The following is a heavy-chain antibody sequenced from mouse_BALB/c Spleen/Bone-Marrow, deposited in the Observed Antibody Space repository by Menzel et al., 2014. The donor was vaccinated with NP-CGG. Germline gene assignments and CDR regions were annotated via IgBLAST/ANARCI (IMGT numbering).Heavy chain of an antibody. CDR3: ARNSHYYGYYYAMDY. D-gene: IGHD1-2*01. J-gene: IGHJ4*01. CDR2: IWSGGNT. CDR1: GFSLTSYG. Sequence: VKLVESGPGLVQPSQSLSITCTVSGFSLTSYGVHWVRQSPGKGLEWLGVIWSGGNTDYNAAFISRLSISKDNSKSQVFFKMNSLQANDTAIYYCARNSHYYGYYYAMDYWGQGTSVTVSS. V-gene: IGHV2-2*02.